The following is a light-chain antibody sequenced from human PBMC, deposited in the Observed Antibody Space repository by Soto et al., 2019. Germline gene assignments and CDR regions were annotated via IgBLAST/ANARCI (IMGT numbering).Light chain of an antibody. Sequence: QSVLTQPPSMSAAPGQPVTISCSGSSSNIGNSYVSWYQQLPGTAPRLLIYDNNKRPSEIPDRFSGSKSGTAATLGITGLQTGDEADYYCGTWDSSLRAVVFGGGTKLTVL. CDR3: GTWDSSLRAVV. CDR2: DNN. V-gene: IGLV1-51*01. J-gene: IGLJ2*01. CDR1: SSNIGNSY.